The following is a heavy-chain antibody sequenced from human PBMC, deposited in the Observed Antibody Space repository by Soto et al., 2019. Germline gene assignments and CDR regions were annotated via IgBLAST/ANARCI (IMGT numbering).Heavy chain of an antibody. CDR3: AGGQLGDYFWFDP. V-gene: IGHV5-51*01. Sequence: GESLKISCKGSGYSFTSYWICWVRQMPGKGLEFMGIIYPFYSDTRYSPSFQGHVTISAYNSISTSYLQLSSLKASYTAMYYCAGGQLGDYFWFDPWGQGTMVTVSS. CDR2: IYPFYSDT. CDR1: GYSFTSYW. J-gene: IGHJ5*02. D-gene: IGHD3-10*01.